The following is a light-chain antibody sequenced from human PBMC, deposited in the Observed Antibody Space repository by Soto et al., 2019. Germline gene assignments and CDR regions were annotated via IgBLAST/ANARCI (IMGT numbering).Light chain of an antibody. CDR2: DAS. Sequence: DIEMTQSPSTQSASVGDRVTITCRASQNVDHWVAWYQQKPGRAPKFLIFDASILESGVPSRFSGSGSGTEFTLSISNLQPEDFATYYCQRYNSNSRTFGQGTRV. CDR3: QRYNSNSRT. V-gene: IGKV1-5*01. J-gene: IGKJ1*01. CDR1: QNVDHW.